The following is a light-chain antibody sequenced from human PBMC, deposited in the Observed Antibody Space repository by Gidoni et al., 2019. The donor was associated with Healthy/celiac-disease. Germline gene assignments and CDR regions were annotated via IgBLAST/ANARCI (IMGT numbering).Light chain of an antibody. Sequence: QSVLTQPPSASGTPGQRVTISSSGSSSNIGINTVNWYQPLPGTAPKLLIYSNNQRPSEVPDRFSGSKSGTSASLAISGLQSEDEADYYCAAWEDSLNGVVFGGGTKLTVL. J-gene: IGLJ2*01. CDR2: SNN. CDR3: AAWEDSLNGVV. CDR1: SSNIGINT. V-gene: IGLV1-44*01.